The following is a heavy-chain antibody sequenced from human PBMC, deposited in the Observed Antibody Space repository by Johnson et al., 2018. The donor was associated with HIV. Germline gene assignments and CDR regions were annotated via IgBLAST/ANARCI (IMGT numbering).Heavy chain of an antibody. CDR3: ARQQLWPRNDAFDI. D-gene: IGHD5-18*01. V-gene: IGHV3-23*04. Sequence: VQLVESGGGLVQPGGSLRLSCAASGFPFSSYAISWVRQAPGQGPAWVSAISGRGGSTYYADSVNGRLTISRDNSKNTLYLQMNSLIAEDTAVYYCARQQLWPRNDAFDIWGQGTMVTVSS. CDR2: ISGRGGST. CDR1: GFPFSSYA. J-gene: IGHJ3*02.